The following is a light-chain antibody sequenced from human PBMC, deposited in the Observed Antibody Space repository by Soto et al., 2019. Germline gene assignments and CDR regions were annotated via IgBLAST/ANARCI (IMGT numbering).Light chain of an antibody. CDR3: MQALQAPFT. CDR1: QSLLHSNGYNY. Sequence: IVMTQSPLSLPVTPGEPASISCKSSQSLLHSNGYNYLDWYLQKPGQSPQLLIYSGSNRASGVPDRFRGSGAGTDFTPKISRVEAEDVADYYCMQALQAPFTFGPGTKVDI. V-gene: IGKV2-28*01. CDR2: SGS. J-gene: IGKJ3*01.